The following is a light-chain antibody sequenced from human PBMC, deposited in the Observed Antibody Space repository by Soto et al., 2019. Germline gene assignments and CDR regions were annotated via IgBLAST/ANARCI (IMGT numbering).Light chain of an antibody. J-gene: IGKJ2*01. V-gene: IGKV1-39*01. CDR2: AAS. CDR1: QSISSY. CDR3: QQSYSTPYT. Sequence: DIQMTQSPSSLSASVGDRVTITCRASQSISSYLNWYQQKPGKAPKLLIYAASSLQSGVPSSFSGSGSGTDFTLTISSLQHEDFATYYCQQSYSTPYTFGQGTKLEIK.